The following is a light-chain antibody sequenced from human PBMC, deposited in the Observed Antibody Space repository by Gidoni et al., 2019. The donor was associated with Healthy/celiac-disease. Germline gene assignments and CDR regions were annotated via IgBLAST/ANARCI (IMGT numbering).Light chain of an antibody. CDR1: SLRSYY. J-gene: IGLJ2*01. Sequence: SSELTQDPAVSVALGQPVRITCQGDSLRSYYASWYQQKPGQDPVLVIYGKNNRPSGIPDRFSGSSSGNTASLTITGAQAEDEADYYCNSRDSSGNHLRVVFGGGTKLTVL. V-gene: IGLV3-19*01. CDR3: NSRDSSGNHLRVV. CDR2: GKN.